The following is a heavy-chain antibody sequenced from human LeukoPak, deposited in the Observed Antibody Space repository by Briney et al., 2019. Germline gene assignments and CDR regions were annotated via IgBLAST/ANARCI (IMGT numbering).Heavy chain of an antibody. V-gene: IGHV3-23*01. Sequence: GGSLRLSCAASGFTFSSYAISWVRQAPGKGLEWVSAISGSGGSTYYADSVKGRFTISRDNSKNTLYLQMNSLRAEDTAVYYCAKDDYGDYSALFDYWGQGTLVTVSS. CDR1: GFTFSSYA. D-gene: IGHD4-17*01. CDR3: AKDDYGDYSALFDY. J-gene: IGHJ4*02. CDR2: ISGSGGST.